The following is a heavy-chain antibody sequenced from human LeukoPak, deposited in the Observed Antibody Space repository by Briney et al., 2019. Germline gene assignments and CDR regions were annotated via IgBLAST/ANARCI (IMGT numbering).Heavy chain of an antibody. Sequence: GGSLRLSCAASGFTFSNAWMSWVRQAPGKGLEWVGRIKSKTDGGTTDYAAPVKGRFTISRDDSKNTLYLQMNSLKTEDTAVYYCTTRGYCTNGICYRARPNYFDYWGQGTLVTVSS. CDR2: IKSKTDGGTT. CDR3: TTRGYCTNGICYRARPNYFDY. D-gene: IGHD2-8*01. CDR1: GFTFSNAW. J-gene: IGHJ4*02. V-gene: IGHV3-15*01.